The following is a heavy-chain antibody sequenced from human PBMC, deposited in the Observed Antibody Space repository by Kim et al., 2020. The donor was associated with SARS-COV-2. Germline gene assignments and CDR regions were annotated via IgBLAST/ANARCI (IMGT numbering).Heavy chain of an antibody. CDR3: ARGHYSSSWYNYGMDV. D-gene: IGHD6-13*01. Sequence: SFKSRVTISVDTSKNQFSLKLSSVTAADTAVYYCARGHYSSSWYNYGMDVWGQGTTVTVSS. J-gene: IGHJ6*02. V-gene: IGHV4-34*01.